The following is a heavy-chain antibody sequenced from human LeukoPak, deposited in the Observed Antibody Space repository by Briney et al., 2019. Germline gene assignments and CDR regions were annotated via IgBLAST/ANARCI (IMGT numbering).Heavy chain of an antibody. J-gene: IGHJ4*02. D-gene: IGHD1-26*01. CDR3: ARWWSGSTFSVDY. CDR2: MNPNSGNT. Sequence: ASVTVSCTASGYTFTSYDINWVRQATGQGLEWMGWMNPNSGNTGYAQKFQGRVTMTRNTSISTAYMELSSLRPEDTAVYYCARWWSGSTFSVDYWGQGTLVTVSS. V-gene: IGHV1-8*01. CDR1: GYTFTSYD.